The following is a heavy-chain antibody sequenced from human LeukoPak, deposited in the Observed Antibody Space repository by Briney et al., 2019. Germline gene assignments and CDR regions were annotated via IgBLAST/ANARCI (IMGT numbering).Heavy chain of an antibody. CDR3: ARHGERGGSSGWTRSYYYYYMDV. Sequence: GESLKISCKGSGYSFTSYWIGWVRQMPGKGLEWMGIIYPGDSDTRYSPSFQGQVTISADKSISTADLQWSSLKASDTAMYYCARHGERGGSSGWTRSYYYYYMDVWGKGTTVTVSS. CDR1: GYSFTSYW. D-gene: IGHD6-19*01. J-gene: IGHJ6*03. CDR2: IYPGDSDT. V-gene: IGHV5-51*01.